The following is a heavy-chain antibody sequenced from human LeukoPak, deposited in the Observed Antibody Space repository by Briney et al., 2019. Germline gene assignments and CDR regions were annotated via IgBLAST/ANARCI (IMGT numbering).Heavy chain of an antibody. V-gene: IGHV1-69*05. J-gene: IGHJ6*03. CDR1: GGTFSSYA. CDR2: IIPIFGTA. D-gene: IGHD6-19*01. Sequence: SVKVSCKASGGTFSSYAISWVRQAPGQGLEWMGGIIPIFGTANYAQKFQGRVTIITDESTSTAYMELSSLRSEDTAVYYCARGAVAGTYYYYYMDVWGKGTTVTVSS. CDR3: ARGAVAGTYYYYYMDV.